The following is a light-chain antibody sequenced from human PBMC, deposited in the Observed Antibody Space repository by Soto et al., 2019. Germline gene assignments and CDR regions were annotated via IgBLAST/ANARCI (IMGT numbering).Light chain of an antibody. V-gene: IGLV2-8*01. CDR3: SSYAGSSNV. CDR1: SSDVGNY. CDR2: EVN. Sequence: QSALTQPASVSGSPGQSITISCTGTSSDVGNYVSWYQQHPGKAPKLMIYEVNKRPSGVPDRFSGSKSGNTASLTVSGLQAEDEADYYCSSYAGSSNVFGTGTKLTVL. J-gene: IGLJ1*01.